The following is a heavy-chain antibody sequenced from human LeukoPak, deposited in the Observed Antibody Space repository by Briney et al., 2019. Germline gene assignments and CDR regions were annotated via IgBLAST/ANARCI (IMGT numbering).Heavy chain of an antibody. D-gene: IGHD3-10*01. CDR2: IYPGDSDT. Sequence: GESLKISCKGSGYSSTSYWIGWVRQMPGKGLEWMGIIYPGDSDTRYSPSFQGQVTISADKSISTAYLQWSSLKASDTAMYYCARHGWFGEFNNWFDPWGQGTLVTVSS. CDR1: GYSSTSYW. CDR3: ARHGWFGEFNNWFDP. V-gene: IGHV5-51*01. J-gene: IGHJ5*02.